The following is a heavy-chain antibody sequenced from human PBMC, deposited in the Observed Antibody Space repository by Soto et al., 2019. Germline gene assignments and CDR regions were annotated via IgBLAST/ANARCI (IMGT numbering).Heavy chain of an antibody. CDR1: GGSISSSNW. CDR2: IYHSGST. J-gene: IGHJ2*01. Sequence: QVQLQESGPGLVKPSGTLSLTCAVSGGSISSSNWWSWVRQPPGKGLEWIGEIYHSGSTNYNPSLKSRVTISVDKSKNQFSLKLSSVTAADTAVYYCASIRRRGDRPGGVYWYFDLWGRGTLVTVSS. V-gene: IGHV4-4*02. D-gene: IGHD4-17*01. CDR3: ASIRRRGDRPGGVYWYFDL.